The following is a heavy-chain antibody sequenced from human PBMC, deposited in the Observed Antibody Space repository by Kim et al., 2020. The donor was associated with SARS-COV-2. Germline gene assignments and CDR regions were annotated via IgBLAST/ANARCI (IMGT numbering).Heavy chain of an antibody. CDR2: ISWDGGTT. Sequence: GGSLRLSCEASGFIFDDSSMHWVRQAPGKGLEWVSLISWDGGTTYYADSVKGRFTISRDNSKSSLYPQMHSLRTEDTALYYCAKAAIAPYYAMDVWGQGT. J-gene: IGHJ6*02. V-gene: IGHV3-43*01. CDR1: GFIFDDSS. D-gene: IGHD2-2*01. CDR3: AKAAIAPYYAMDV.